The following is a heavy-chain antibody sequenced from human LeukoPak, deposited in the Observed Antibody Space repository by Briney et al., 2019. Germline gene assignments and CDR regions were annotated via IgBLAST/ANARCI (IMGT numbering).Heavy chain of an antibody. D-gene: IGHD2-2*01. J-gene: IGHJ5*02. Sequence: ASVKVSCKASGGTFSSYAISWVRQAPGQGLEWMGGSIPIFGTANYAQKFQGRVTITADASTSTAYMELSSLRSEDTAVYYCARTGDCSSTSCFGVTLFDPWGQGTLVTVSS. CDR1: GGTFSSYA. V-gene: IGHV1-69*01. CDR3: ARTGDCSSTSCFGVTLFDP. CDR2: SIPIFGTA.